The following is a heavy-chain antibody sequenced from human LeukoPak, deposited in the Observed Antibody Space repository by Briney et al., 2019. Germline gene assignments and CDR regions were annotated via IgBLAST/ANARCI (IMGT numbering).Heavy chain of an antibody. Sequence: ASVKVSCKASGYTFTGYYMHWVRQAPGQGLEWMGWINPNSGGTNYAQKFQGRVTMTRDTSISTAYMELSRLRSDDTAVYYCARDGVGSQYYYYYMDVWGKGTTVTVSS. V-gene: IGHV1-2*02. CDR3: ARDGVGSQYYYYYMDV. J-gene: IGHJ6*03. CDR1: GYTFTGYY. D-gene: IGHD2-8*01. CDR2: INPNSGGT.